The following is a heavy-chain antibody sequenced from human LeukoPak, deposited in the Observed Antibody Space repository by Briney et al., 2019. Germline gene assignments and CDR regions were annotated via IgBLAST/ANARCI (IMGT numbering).Heavy chain of an antibody. Sequence: SETLSLTCAVYGRSFSGYDWSWIRQPPGKGLEWIGEINHSGSTNYNPSLKSRVTISVDTSKNQFSLKLSSVTAADTAVYYCALVVTLDNGDAFDIWGQGTMVTVSS. J-gene: IGHJ3*02. CDR2: INHSGST. V-gene: IGHV4-34*01. CDR3: ALVVTLDNGDAFDI. CDR1: GRSFSGYD. D-gene: IGHD4-23*01.